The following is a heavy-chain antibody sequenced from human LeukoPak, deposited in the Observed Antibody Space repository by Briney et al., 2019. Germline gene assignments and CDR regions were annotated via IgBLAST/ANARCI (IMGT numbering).Heavy chain of an antibody. D-gene: IGHD3-9*01. CDR3: ARWDDLFLIDF. CDR2: ISTSSGSK. Sequence: GGSLRLSCAVSGFTFSSYRMSWVRQAPGKGLEWVSSISTSSGSKYYADSVKGRFTISRDNAKNSLDLQMNSLRAEDTAVYYCARWDDLFLIDFWGQGTLVTVSS. CDR1: GFTFSSYR. V-gene: IGHV3-21*01. J-gene: IGHJ4*02.